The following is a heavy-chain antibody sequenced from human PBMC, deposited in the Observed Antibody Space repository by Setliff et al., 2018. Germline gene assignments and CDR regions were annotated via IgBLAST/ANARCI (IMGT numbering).Heavy chain of an antibody. Sequence: ASVKVSCKVSGYTLTELSMHWVRQAPGKGLEWMGGFDPEDGETIYAQKPQGRVTMTEDTSTDTAYMELSSLRSEDTAVYYCATSVSWIQLVLYPQGHPEPFDYWGQGTLVTVSS. V-gene: IGHV1-24*01. D-gene: IGHD5-18*01. CDR3: ATSVSWIQLVLYPQGHPEPFDY. CDR1: GYTLTELS. CDR2: FDPEDGET. J-gene: IGHJ4*02.